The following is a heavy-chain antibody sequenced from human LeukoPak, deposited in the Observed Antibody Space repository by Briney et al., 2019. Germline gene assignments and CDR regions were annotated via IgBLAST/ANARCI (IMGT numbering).Heavy chain of an antibody. CDR3: ANQRARYYYFDY. CDR1: GFTFSSYA. V-gene: IGHV3-30-3*01. Sequence: SLRLSCAASGFTFSSYAMHWVRQAPGKGLEWVAVISYDGSNKYYADSVKGRFTISRDNSKNTLYLQMNSLRAEDTAVYYCANQRARYYYFDYWGQGTLVTVSS. J-gene: IGHJ4*02. D-gene: IGHD1-14*01. CDR2: ISYDGSNK.